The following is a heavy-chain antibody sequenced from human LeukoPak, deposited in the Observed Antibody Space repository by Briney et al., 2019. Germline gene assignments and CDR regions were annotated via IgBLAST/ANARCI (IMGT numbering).Heavy chain of an antibody. CDR2: IFYSGST. J-gene: IGHJ6*03. Sequence: SETLSLTCTVSGGSISSDSYYWGWIRQPPGRGLEWIGSIFYSGSTHYKPPLKSRVTISVDTSNNQFSLKLTSVTAADTAVYYCARRTRGGGEPYYYYYMDVWGKGTTVTVSS. CDR3: ARRTRGGGEPYYYYYMDV. V-gene: IGHV4-39*01. CDR1: GGSISSDSYY. D-gene: IGHD3-10*01.